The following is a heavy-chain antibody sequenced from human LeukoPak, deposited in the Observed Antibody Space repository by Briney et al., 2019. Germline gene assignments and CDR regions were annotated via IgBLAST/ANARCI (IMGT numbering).Heavy chain of an antibody. V-gene: IGHV1-3*03. CDR1: GYTFTSYV. J-gene: IGHJ6*03. CDR2: INAANGNT. D-gene: IGHD1-14*01. Sequence: ASVKVSCKASGYTFTSYVIHWVRQAPGQRLEWMGWINAANGNTKYSQEFQDRVTITRDTSASTAYMELSSLRSEDMAVYYCGRARYETRIWPKSRYDYYHYMDVWGKGTTVTVSS. CDR3: GRARYETRIWPKSRYDYYHYMDV.